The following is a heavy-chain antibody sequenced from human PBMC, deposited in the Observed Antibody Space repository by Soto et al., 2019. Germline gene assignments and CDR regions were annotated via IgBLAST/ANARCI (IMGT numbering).Heavy chain of an antibody. CDR3: ARDGPYNGGYDY. J-gene: IGHJ4*02. D-gene: IGHD2-8*01. CDR2: IYYSGST. V-gene: IGHV4-61*08. CDR1: GGSISSVGYS. Sequence: SVIKSLTYAVSGGSISSVGYSRSCIRQPPGKGLEWIGHIYYSGSTNYNPSLKSRVTISVDTSKNQFSLKLSSVTAADTAVYYCARDGPYNGGYDYWGQGTLVTVSS.